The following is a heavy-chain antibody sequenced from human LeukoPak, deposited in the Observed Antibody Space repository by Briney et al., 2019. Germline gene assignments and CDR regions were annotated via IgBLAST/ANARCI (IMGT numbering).Heavy chain of an antibody. CDR1: GGSISSYY. Sequence: SETLSLTCTVSGGSISSYYWSWLRQPPGKGLEWIGYIYYSGSTNYNPSLTSRVTISVDTSKNQFSLKLSSVTAADTAVYYCARVIVVVPAAISWFDPWGQGTLVTVSS. CDR2: IYYSGST. D-gene: IGHD2-2*01. V-gene: IGHV4-59*01. CDR3: ARVIVVVPAAISWFDP. J-gene: IGHJ5*02.